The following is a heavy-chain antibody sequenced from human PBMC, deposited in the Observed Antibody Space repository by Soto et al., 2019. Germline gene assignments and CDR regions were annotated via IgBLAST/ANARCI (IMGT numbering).Heavy chain of an antibody. CDR2: IYYSGST. D-gene: IGHD2-2*01. CDR3: ARAERYCSSTSCYAFDI. J-gene: IGHJ3*02. V-gene: IGHV4-31*03. Sequence: SETLSLTCTVSGGSISSGGYYWSWIRQHPGKGLEWIGYIYYSGSTYYNPSLKSRVTISVDTSKNQFSLKLSSVTAADTAVYYCARAERYCSSTSCYAFDIWGQGTMVTVSS. CDR1: GGSISSGGYY.